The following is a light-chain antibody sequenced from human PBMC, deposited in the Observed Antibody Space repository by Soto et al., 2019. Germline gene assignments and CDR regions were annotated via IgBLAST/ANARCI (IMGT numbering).Light chain of an antibody. Sequence: QSALTQPRSVSGSPGQSVTISCPGTSSDVGGYNYVSWYQQRPGKAPKLMIYDVSQRPSGVPDRFAGSKSGNTASLSISGLQAEDEADYFCGSYAGSNKSVFGTGTKLTVL. CDR3: GSYAGSNKSV. CDR2: DVS. CDR1: SSDVGGYNY. V-gene: IGLV2-11*01. J-gene: IGLJ1*01.